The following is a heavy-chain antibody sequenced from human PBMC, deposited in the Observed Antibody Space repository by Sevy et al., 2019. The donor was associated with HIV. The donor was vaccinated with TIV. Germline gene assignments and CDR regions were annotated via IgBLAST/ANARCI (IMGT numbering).Heavy chain of an antibody. D-gene: IGHD3-10*01. CDR3: ARVSTMVQVVTYYFDY. J-gene: IGHJ4*02. CDR2: IHYSRST. Sequence: SETLSLTCTVSGGSVSSSSYYWSWIRQPPGKGLEWIGYIHYSRSTDYNPSLKSRVTISVDTSKNQFSLRLRSVTAADTAVYYCARVSTMVQVVTYYFDYWGQGTLVTVSS. V-gene: IGHV4-61*01. CDR1: GGSVSSSSYY.